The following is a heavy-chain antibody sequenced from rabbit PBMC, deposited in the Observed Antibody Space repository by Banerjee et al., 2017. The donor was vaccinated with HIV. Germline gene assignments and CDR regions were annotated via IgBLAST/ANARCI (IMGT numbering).Heavy chain of an antibody. Sequence: QSLEESGGDLVKPGASLTLTCTASGFSFSSYWMCWVRQAPGKGLEWIACIYTAGSGSTYYASWVNGRFTISKTSSTTVTLQMTSLTAADTATYFCARDDVGYSRGLYLWGPGTLVTVS. CDR3: ARDDVGYSRGLYL. CDR1: GFSFSSYW. V-gene: IGHV1S40*01. D-gene: IGHD7-1*01. CDR2: IYTAGSGST. J-gene: IGHJ4*01.